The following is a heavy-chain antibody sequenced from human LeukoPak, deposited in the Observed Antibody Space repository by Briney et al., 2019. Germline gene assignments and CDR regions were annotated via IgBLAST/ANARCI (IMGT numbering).Heavy chain of an antibody. D-gene: IGHD2-2*01. Sequence: GASVKVSCKASGYTFTGYYMHWVRQAPGQGLEWRGWINPNSGGTNYAQKFQGWVTMTRDTSISTAYMELSRLRSDDTVVYYCARGPPIVVVPAARIDPWGQGTLVTVSS. CDR3: ARGPPIVVVPAARIDP. CDR2: INPNSGGT. V-gene: IGHV1-2*04. J-gene: IGHJ5*02. CDR1: GYTFTGYY.